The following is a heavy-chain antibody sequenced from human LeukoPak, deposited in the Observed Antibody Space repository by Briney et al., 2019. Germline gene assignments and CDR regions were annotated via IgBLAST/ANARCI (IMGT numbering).Heavy chain of an antibody. Sequence: SVKVSCKASGGTFSSYAISWVRQAPGQGLEWMGGIIPIFGTANYAQKFQGRVTITTDESTSTAYMELSSLRSEDTAVYYCTRSGSSGSYYYYYYMDVWGKGTTVTVSS. D-gene: IGHD1-26*01. CDR1: GGTFSSYA. J-gene: IGHJ6*03. V-gene: IGHV1-69*05. CDR3: TRSGSSGSYYYYYYMDV. CDR2: IIPIFGTA.